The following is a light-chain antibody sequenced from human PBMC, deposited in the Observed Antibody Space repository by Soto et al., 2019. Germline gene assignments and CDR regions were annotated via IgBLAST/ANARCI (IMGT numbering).Light chain of an antibody. Sequence: ENVLTQSPGTLSLSPGERATLSCRASQSVSSSYLAWYQQKPGQAPRLLIHGASSRATGIPDRFSGSGSGTDFTLTISRLEPEDFAVYYCQQYGSSGTSGQGTKVDIK. V-gene: IGKV3-20*01. CDR3: QQYGSSGT. CDR2: GAS. CDR1: QSVSSSY. J-gene: IGKJ1*01.